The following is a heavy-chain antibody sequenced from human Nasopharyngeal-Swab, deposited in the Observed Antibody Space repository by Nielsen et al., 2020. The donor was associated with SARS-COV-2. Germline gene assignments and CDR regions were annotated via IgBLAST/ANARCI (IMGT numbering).Heavy chain of an antibody. V-gene: IGHV3-30*04. D-gene: IGHD1-26*01. CDR3: ARAAGGSYVAPFDY. J-gene: IGHJ4*02. CDR1: GFTFSSYA. Sequence: GGSLRLSCAASGFTFSSYAMHWVRQAPGKGLEWVAVISYDGSNKYYADSVKGRFTISRDNSKNTLYLQMNSLRAEDTAVYYCARAAGGSYVAPFDYWGQGTLVTVSS. CDR2: ISYDGSNK.